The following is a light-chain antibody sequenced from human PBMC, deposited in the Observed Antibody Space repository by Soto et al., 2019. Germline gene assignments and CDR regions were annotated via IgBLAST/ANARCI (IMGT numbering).Light chain of an antibody. CDR2: GVY. CDR3: QQYNNWPPWT. CDR1: QTGNNN. Sequence: IVLTQSPGTQSLSPGERATLSCRASQTGNNNYLAWYQHKSGQAPRLLIYGVYTRASGIPDRFSGSGSGTEFTLTISSLQSEDFAVYYCQQYNNWPPWTFGQGTKWIS. V-gene: IGKV3D-15*01. J-gene: IGKJ1*01.